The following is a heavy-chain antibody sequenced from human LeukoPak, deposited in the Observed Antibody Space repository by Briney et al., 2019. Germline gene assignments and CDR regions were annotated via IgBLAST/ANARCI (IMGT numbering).Heavy chain of an antibody. Sequence: GGSLRLSCAASGFTFSSYGMSWVRQAPGKGLEWVSAISGSGGSTYYADSVKGRFTISRDNSKNTLYLQMNSLRAEDTAVYYCAKPYPYCSSTSCPPRPWFDPWGQGTLVTVSS. J-gene: IGHJ5*02. CDR1: GFTFSSYG. D-gene: IGHD2-2*01. CDR2: ISGSGGST. CDR3: AKPYPYCSSTSCPPRPWFDP. V-gene: IGHV3-23*01.